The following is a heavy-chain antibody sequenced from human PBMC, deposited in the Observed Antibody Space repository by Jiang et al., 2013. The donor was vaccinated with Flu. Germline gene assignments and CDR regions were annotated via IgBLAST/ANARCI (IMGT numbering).Heavy chain of an antibody. Sequence: RLSCAASGFTFSSYAMSWVRQAPGKGLEWVSAISGSGGSTYYADSVKGRFTISRDNSKNTLYLQMNSLRAEDTAVYYCAKDHHYDFWSGYYALFDYWGQGTLVTVSS. CDR3: AKDHHYDFWSGYYALFDY. V-gene: IGHV3-23*01. CDR2: ISGSGGST. D-gene: IGHD3-3*01. CDR1: GFTFSSYA. J-gene: IGHJ4*02.